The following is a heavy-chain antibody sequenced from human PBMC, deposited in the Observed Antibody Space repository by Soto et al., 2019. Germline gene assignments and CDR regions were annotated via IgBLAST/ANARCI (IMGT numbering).Heavy chain of an antibody. CDR2: IYSNGNT. V-gene: IGHV4-4*07. Sequence: QVHLQESGPGLVRTSEALSLTCTVSGDSINNYYWSWMRLPAGKGLEWIGRIYSNGNTYYHPSLKSRVSMSVDTPKNQFSLILKSVTAADTAVYYCARGGAVATTAHFDHWGQGTLVTVSS. CDR1: GDSINNYY. D-gene: IGHD5-12*01. J-gene: IGHJ4*02. CDR3: ARGGAVATTAHFDH.